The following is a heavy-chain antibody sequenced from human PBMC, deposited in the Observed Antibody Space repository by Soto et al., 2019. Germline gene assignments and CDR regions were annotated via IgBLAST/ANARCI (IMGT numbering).Heavy chain of an antibody. CDR3: TREVDDGNNSFHP. Sequence: QTLSLTCAISGGSVSSNSAAWNWIRQSPSRGLEWLGRTYYKSKWYNDYAVSVKSRITINPDTSKNRFSLQLNSVSPEDTAVYYCTREVDDGNNSFHPCGQGTLVTVSS. CDR2: TYYKSKWYN. D-gene: IGHD1-1*01. J-gene: IGHJ5*02. CDR1: GGSVSSNSAA. V-gene: IGHV6-1*01.